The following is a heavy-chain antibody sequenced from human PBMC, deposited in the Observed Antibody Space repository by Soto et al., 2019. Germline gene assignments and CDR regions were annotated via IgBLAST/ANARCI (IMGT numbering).Heavy chain of an antibody. J-gene: IGHJ4*02. Sequence: LSLTCTVSGDSISNYYWSWIRQPAGKGLEWIGRIYTSGSTDYNPSLKSRVTISIDTSKNQFSLKVTSMTAADTAVYYCARERREQIHDGYDIDYWGQGTLVTVSS. CDR1: GDSISNYY. V-gene: IGHV4-4*07. D-gene: IGHD5-12*01. CDR3: ARERREQIHDGYDIDY. CDR2: IYTSGST.